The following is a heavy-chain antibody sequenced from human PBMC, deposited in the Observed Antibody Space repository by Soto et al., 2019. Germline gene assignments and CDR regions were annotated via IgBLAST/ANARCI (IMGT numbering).Heavy chain of an antibody. Sequence: EGCLRRSSASSRFFFRSCAMQGVRQAPGKGLEWVTVISYDGSNKYYADSVKGRFTISRDNSKNTLYLQMNSLRAEDTAVYYCAKSDAAAGILRWGQGTLVTVS. V-gene: IGHV3-30-3*02. CDR1: RFFFRSCA. J-gene: IGHJ4*02. CDR3: AKSDAAAGILR. CDR2: ISYDGSNK. D-gene: IGHD6-13*01.